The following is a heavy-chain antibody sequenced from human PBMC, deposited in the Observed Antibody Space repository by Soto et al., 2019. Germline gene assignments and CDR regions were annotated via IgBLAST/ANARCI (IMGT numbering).Heavy chain of an antibody. J-gene: IGHJ4*02. V-gene: IGHV4-31*03. CDR1: GGSFSSGGYY. D-gene: IGHD2-8*02. Sequence: QLQLQESGPGLVKPSQTLSLACTVSGGSFSSGGYYWSWIRQLPGKGLEWIGYIYYSGSTYYNPCLKSRFNISLDTSKNQFSLKLSSVTAADTAVYYCARATSFSGHHGYWGQGTLVTVSS. CDR3: ARATSFSGHHGY. CDR2: IYYSGST.